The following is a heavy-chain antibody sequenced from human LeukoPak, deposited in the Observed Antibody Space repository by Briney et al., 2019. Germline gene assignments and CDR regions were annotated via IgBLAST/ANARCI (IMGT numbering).Heavy chain of an antibody. D-gene: IGHD3-10*01. CDR1: GGTFSSYT. Sequence: ASVKVSCKASGGTFSSYTISWVRQAPGQGLEWMGRIIPILGTANYAQKFQGRVTITADKSTSTAYMELSSLRSEDTAVYYCAREEDYYGSGSSFDYWGQGTLVTVSS. CDR2: IIPILGTA. V-gene: IGHV1-69*08. CDR3: AREEDYYGSGSSFDY. J-gene: IGHJ4*02.